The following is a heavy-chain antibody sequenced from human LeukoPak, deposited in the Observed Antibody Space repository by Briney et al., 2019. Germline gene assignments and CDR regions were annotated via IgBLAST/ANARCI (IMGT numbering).Heavy chain of an antibody. D-gene: IGHD4-17*01. CDR3: ARGAYGDYELDR. CDR1: GFTFSNFG. CDR2: FSYDANNR. J-gene: IGHJ5*02. V-gene: IGHV3-30*03. Sequence: QPGGSLRLSCAASGFTFSNFGMHWVRQAPGKGLEWVAVFSYDANNRYYADSVKGRFTISRDNSKNTLYLQMNSLRPEDTAVYYCARGAYGDYELDRWGQGTLVTVSS.